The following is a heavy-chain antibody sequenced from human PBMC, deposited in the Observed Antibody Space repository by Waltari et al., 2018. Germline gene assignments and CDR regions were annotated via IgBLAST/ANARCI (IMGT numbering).Heavy chain of an antibody. CDR3: AKGCSGVTCNSGEWGMDV. D-gene: IGHD2-15*01. J-gene: IGHJ6*02. CDR2: ISGSGGTS. Sequence: EVQLLESGGGLVQPGGSLRLSCAASGFTFSSSAMNWVRQAPGKGREWVSAISGSGGTSYYADSVKGRFTISRDNSKNTLYLQMNSLRADDTAVYYCAKGCSGVTCNSGEWGMDVWGQGTTVTVSS. CDR1: GFTFSSSA. V-gene: IGHV3-23*01.